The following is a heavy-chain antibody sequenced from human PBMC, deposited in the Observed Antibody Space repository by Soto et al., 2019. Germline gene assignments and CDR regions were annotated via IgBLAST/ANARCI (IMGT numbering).Heavy chain of an antibody. CDR3: AKGDYDILTGYYPHLDY. J-gene: IGHJ4*02. Sequence: GGSLRLSCAASKFAFSSYAMSWVRQAPGKGLEWVSGISGGGGSTYYADSVKGRFTISRDNSKKTLYLQMNSLRAEDTDLYYYAKGDYDILTGYYPHLDYWGQGTLVTVSS. CDR2: ISGGGGST. V-gene: IGHV3-23*01. D-gene: IGHD3-9*01. CDR1: KFAFSSYA.